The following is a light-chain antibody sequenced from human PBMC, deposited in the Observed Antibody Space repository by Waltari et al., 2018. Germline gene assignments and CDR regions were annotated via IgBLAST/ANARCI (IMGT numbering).Light chain of an antibody. CDR3: QQFNDYPWT. CDR2: AAS. V-gene: IGKV1-39*01. J-gene: IGKJ1*01. Sequence: QMTQSPSSLSASVGDRVTIACRASQSISTYLNWYRHKPGKAPELLIFAASSLQSGVPSRFSGSGSGTDFTLTISSLQAEDFATYYCQQFNDYPWTFGQGTKVEI. CDR1: QSISTY.